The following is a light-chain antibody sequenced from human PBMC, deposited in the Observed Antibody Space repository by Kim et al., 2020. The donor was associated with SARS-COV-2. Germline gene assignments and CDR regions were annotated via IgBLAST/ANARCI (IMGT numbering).Light chain of an antibody. CDR1: NIGTKS. CDR2: YNS. CDR3: QVWDNYSDHVV. V-gene: IGLV3-21*04. Sequence: DTAACTGGGNNIGTKSVHWYQQKPGQGPVLVINYNSDRPSGIPERISGSNSGNTATLIISRVEAGDEADYYCQVWDNYSDHVVFGGGTQLTVL. J-gene: IGLJ2*01.